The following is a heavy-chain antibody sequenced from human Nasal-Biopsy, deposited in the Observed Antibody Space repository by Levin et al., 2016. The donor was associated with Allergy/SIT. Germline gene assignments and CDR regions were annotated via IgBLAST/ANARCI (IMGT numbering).Heavy chain of an antibody. CDR1: GLYFSGST. CDR3: AVVRADAVTLDH. CDR2: IGSESHTYAT. Sequence: GGSLRLSCAVSGLYFSGSTVHWVRQASGKGLEWVGLIGSESHTYATSYAASAQGRFAISRDDSKDTAYLQLNGLKTEDSALYYCAVVRADAVTLDHWGQGILVTVSS. J-gene: IGHJ4*02. V-gene: IGHV3-73*01. D-gene: IGHD4-23*01.